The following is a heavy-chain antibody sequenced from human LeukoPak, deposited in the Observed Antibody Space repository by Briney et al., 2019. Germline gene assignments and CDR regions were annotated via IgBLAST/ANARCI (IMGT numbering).Heavy chain of an antibody. Sequence: SETLSLTCTVSGGSISSRNYHWVWIRQPPGKGLEWIASIYYSGSTYYNPSLKSRVTISVDTSKNQFSLKLSSVTAADTAVYYCAREGIVVVPAATDYWGQGTLVTVSS. V-gene: IGHV4-39*02. CDR1: GGSISSRNYH. CDR3: AREGIVVVPAATDY. D-gene: IGHD2-2*01. J-gene: IGHJ4*02. CDR2: IYYSGST.